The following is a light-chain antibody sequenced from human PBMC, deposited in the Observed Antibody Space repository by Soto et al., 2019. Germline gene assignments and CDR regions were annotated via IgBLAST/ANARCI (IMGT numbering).Light chain of an antibody. V-gene: IGKV1-8*01. CDR2: AAS. Sequence: AIRMTQSPSSLSASTGDRVTITCLASQGISSYLAWYQQKPGKAPKLLIYAASTLQSGVPSRFSGSGPGTDFTLTISCLQSEDFATYYCQQYYSYPLTFGQGTKVDIK. CDR3: QQYYSYPLT. J-gene: IGKJ1*01. CDR1: QGISSY.